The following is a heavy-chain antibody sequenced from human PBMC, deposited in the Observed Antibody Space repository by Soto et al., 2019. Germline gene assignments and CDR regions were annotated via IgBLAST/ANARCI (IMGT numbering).Heavy chain of an antibody. CDR3: AGLGYCSSTSCYRNDY. Sequence: QVQLVESGGGVVQPGRSLRLSCAASGFTFSSYAMHWVRQAPGKGLEWVAVISYDGSNKYYADSMKGRFTISRDNSKNTLYLQMNSLRAEDTAVYYCAGLGYCSSTSCYRNDYWGQGTLVTVSS. CDR1: GFTFSSYA. V-gene: IGHV3-30-3*01. CDR2: ISYDGSNK. J-gene: IGHJ4*02. D-gene: IGHD2-2*02.